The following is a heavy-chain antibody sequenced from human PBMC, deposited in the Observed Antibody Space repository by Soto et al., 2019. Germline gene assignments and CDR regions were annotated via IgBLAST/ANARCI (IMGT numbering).Heavy chain of an antibody. V-gene: IGHV3-23*04. CDR3: AKDRVGRGNELAH. D-gene: IGHD3-10*01. CDR1: GFTFSNSA. J-gene: IGHJ4*02. Sequence: EVQLGEYGGGRVQPGGSLRLSCTASGFTFSNSAMNWVRQAPGKGLEWVSSIDASGNRIYKGDGAKGRFTISRDNSKNPLFLRMNSLRVDDTATYYCAKDRVGRGNELAHWGQGHLITVSS. CDR2: IDASGNRI.